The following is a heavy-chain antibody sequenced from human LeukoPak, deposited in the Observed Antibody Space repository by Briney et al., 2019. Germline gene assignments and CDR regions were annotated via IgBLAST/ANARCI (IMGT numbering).Heavy chain of an antibody. V-gene: IGHV3-23*01. CDR2: IRGSGGST. J-gene: IGHJ4*02. CDR1: GFTFSSYA. CDR3: AKGGSPRAYGSGSYSDY. Sequence: GGSLRLSCAASGFTFSSYAMSWVRQAPGKGLEWVSSIRGSGGSTYYVDSVRGRLTISRDNSKNTLYLQMNSLRAEDTALYYCAKGGSPRAYGSGSYSDYWGQGTLVTVSS. D-gene: IGHD3-10*01.